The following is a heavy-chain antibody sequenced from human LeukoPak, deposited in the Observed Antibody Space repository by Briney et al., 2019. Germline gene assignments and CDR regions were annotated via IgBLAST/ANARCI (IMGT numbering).Heavy chain of an antibody. V-gene: IGHV3-21*01. J-gene: IGHJ3*02. Sequence: GGSLRLSCAASGFTFSSYSMNWVRQAPGKGLEWVSSISSSSSYIYYADSVKGRFTISRDNAKNSLYLQMNSLRAEDTAVYYCAGDTSEMATIIDAFDIWGQGTMVTVSS. CDR2: ISSSSSYI. CDR1: GFTFSSYS. CDR3: AGDTSEMATIIDAFDI. D-gene: IGHD5-24*01.